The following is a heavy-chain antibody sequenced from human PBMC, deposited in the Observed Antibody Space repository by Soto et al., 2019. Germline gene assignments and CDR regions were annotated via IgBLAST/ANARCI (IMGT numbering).Heavy chain of an antibody. CDR2: ISPGDSDT. Sequence: GESLKLSCNGSGYSFTSYWIGWVRQMPGKGLEWMGIISPGDSDTRYSPSFQGQVTISADKSISTAYLQWSSLKASDTAMYYCARRYCSSTSCPFTGMDVWGQGTTVTVSS. CDR1: GYSFTSYW. CDR3: ARRYCSSTSCPFTGMDV. J-gene: IGHJ6*02. D-gene: IGHD2-2*01. V-gene: IGHV5-51*01.